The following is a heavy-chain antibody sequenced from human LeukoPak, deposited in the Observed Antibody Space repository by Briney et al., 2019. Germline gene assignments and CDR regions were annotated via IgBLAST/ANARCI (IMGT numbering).Heavy chain of an antibody. J-gene: IGHJ4*02. CDR1: GYTFTSYD. V-gene: IGHV1-8*01. CDR2: MNPNSGNT. CDR3: ASGYGSDTWFDY. Sequence: SVKVSCKASGYTFTSYDINWVRQATGQGLEWMGWMNPNSGNTGYAQKFQGRVTMTEDTSTDTAYMELSSLRSEDTAVYYCASGYGSDTWFDYWGQGTLVTVSS. D-gene: IGHD1-1*01.